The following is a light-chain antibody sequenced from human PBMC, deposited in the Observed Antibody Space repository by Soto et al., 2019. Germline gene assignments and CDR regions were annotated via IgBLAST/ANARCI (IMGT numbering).Light chain of an antibody. V-gene: IGKV3-20*01. CDR2: DAS. J-gene: IGKJ4*01. Sequence: EIVLTQSPGTLSLSPGERATLSCRASQSVSSNFLAWYQQKPGQAPRLLIYDASNGATGIPDRFSGSGSGTDFTLTISRLEPEDFAVYYCQQYGSSPLTFGGGTKVDIK. CDR1: QSVSSNF. CDR3: QQYGSSPLT.